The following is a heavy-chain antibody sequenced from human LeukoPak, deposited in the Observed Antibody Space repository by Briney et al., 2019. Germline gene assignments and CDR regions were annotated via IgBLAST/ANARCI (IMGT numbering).Heavy chain of an antibody. CDR2: IKQDGSEK. D-gene: IGHD2-2*01. CDR1: GFTFSSYW. Sequence: GGSLRLSCAASGFTFSSYWMSWVRQAPGKGLEWVAHIKQDGSEKYYVDSVKGRFTISRDNAKNSLYLQMNSLRAEDTAVYYCARGIVVVPAAIPYWGQGTLVTVSS. J-gene: IGHJ4*02. CDR3: ARGIVVVPAAIPY. V-gene: IGHV3-7*03.